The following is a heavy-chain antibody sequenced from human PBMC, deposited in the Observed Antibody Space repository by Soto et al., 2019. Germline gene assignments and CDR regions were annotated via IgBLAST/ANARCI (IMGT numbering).Heavy chain of an antibody. D-gene: IGHD3-9*01. J-gene: IGHJ3*02. V-gene: IGHV1-69*06. CDR3: ARGTIDWPHPPAFDI. Sequence: QVQLVQSGAEVKKPGSSVKVSCKASGGTFSSYAISWVRQAPGQGLEWMGGIIPIFGAANYAQKFQGRVTVTADKSTRTAYMELSSLRSEDTAVYYCARGTIDWPHPPAFDIWGQGTMVTVSS. CDR2: IIPIFGAA. CDR1: GGTFSSYA.